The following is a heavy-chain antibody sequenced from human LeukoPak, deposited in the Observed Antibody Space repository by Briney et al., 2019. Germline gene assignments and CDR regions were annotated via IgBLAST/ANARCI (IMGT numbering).Heavy chain of an antibody. CDR3: ANGRGGSYPYYFDY. CDR2: ISSSSSTI. J-gene: IGHJ4*02. CDR1: GFTFSSYS. Sequence: GGSLRLSCAASGFTFSSYSMNWVRQAPGKGLEWVSYISSSSSTIYYADSVKGRFTISRDNAKNSLYLQMNSLRAEDTAVYYCANGRGGSYPYYFDYWGQGTLVTVSS. D-gene: IGHD1-26*01. V-gene: IGHV3-48*04.